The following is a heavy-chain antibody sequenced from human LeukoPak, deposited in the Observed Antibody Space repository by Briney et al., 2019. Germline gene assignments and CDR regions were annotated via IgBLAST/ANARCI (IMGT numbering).Heavy chain of an antibody. D-gene: IGHD3-10*02. J-gene: IGHJ4*02. CDR2: IGLDGSQQ. CDR1: GFAFSGYW. V-gene: IGHV3-7*01. CDR3: GGEPRMLAY. Sequence: PGGSLRLSCAASGFAFSGYWMSWVRQAPGKGLEWVASIGLDGSQQKCADSVKGRFTISRDNAKNSLFLQMIGLRAEDTAVYYCGGEPRMLAYWGQGTLVTVSS.